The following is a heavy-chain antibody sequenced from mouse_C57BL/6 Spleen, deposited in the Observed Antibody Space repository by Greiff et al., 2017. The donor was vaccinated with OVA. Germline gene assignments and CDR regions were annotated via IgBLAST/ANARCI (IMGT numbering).Heavy chain of an antibody. CDR2: INPNNGGT. CDR1: GYTFTDYY. V-gene: IGHV1-26*01. J-gene: IGHJ3*01. CDR3: SRQLRLRKLFAY. D-gene: IGHD3-2*02. Sequence: EVKLQQSGPELVKPGASVKISCKASGYTFTDYYMNWVKQSHGKSLEWIGDINPNNGGTSYNQKFKGKATLTVDKSSSTAYMELRSLTSEDSAVYYCSRQLRLRKLFAYWGQGTLVTVSA.